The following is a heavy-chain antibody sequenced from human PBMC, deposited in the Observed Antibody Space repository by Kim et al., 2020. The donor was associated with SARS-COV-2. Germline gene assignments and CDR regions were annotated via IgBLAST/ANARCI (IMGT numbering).Heavy chain of an antibody. CDR2: RGGT. D-gene: IGHD2-2*02. V-gene: IGHV1-2*02. CDR3: ARHTDFDY. J-gene: IGHJ4*02. Sequence: RGGTNYAQKFQGRVTMTRDTSISTAYMELSRLRSDDTAVYYCARHTDFDYWGQGTLVTVSS.